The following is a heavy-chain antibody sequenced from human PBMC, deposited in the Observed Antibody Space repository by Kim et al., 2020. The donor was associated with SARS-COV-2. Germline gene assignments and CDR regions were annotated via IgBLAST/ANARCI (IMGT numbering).Heavy chain of an antibody. CDR3: ARDGGLPRGYYYYYYYMDV. CDR1: GFTFSSYE. CDR2: ISSSGSTI. V-gene: IGHV3-48*03. J-gene: IGHJ6*03. D-gene: IGHD5-12*01. Sequence: GGSLRLSCAASGFTFSSYEMNWVRQAPGKGLEWVSYISSSGSTIYYADSVKGRFTISRDNAKNSLYLQMNSLRAEDTAVYYCARDGGLPRGYYYYYYYMDVWGKGTTVTVSS.